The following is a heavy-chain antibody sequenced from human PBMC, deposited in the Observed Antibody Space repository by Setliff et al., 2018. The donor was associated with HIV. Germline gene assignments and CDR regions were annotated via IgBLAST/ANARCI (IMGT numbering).Heavy chain of an antibody. Sequence: PSETLSLTCTVSGGSISSSSYYWGWIRQPPGKGLEWIGNIYYSGSTYYNPSLKTRVTISVDGSKNQFSLKLKSVTAADTAVYYCARWHPPYGFWEEDYWGQGTLVTVSS. CDR1: GGSISSSSYY. V-gene: IGHV4-39*01. CDR3: ARWHPPYGFWEEDY. D-gene: IGHD3-10*01. CDR2: IYYSGST. J-gene: IGHJ4*02.